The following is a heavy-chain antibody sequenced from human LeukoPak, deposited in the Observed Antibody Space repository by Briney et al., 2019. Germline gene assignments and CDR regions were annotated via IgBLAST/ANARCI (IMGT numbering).Heavy chain of an antibody. Sequence: PSETLSLTCTVSGGSISSSYWSWIRPPPGKGLEWIGRIYPSGSTNYNPSFKSRVTMSVDTSKNQFSLKLRSVTAADTAVYYCAREDGNNLCPPHYYYYGMDVWGQGTTVTVSS. D-gene: IGHD1-14*01. CDR1: GGSISSSY. CDR2: IYPSGST. V-gene: IGHV4-4*07. CDR3: AREDGNNLCPPHYYYYGMDV. J-gene: IGHJ6*02.